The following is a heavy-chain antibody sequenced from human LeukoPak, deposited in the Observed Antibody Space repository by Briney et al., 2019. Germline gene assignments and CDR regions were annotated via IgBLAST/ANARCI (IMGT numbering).Heavy chain of an antibody. CDR2: ISNNGGST. D-gene: IGHD1-14*01. Sequence: GGSLRLSCAASGNYWMHWVRQAPGKGLEYVSAISNNGGSTYYADSVKGRFTISRDNSKNTLYLQMSSLRTEDTAAYSCVKDLDNHYSQTLFDSWGQGTLVTVSS. V-gene: IGHV3-64D*06. CDR1: GNYW. CDR3: VKDLDNHYSQTLFDS. J-gene: IGHJ4*02.